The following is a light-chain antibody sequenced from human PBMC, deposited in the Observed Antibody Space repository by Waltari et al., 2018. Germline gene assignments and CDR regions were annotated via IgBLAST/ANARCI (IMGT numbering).Light chain of an antibody. V-gene: IGKV3-15*01. CDR1: QSVDSN. CDR2: GAS. CDR3: QQYYNWPYT. Sequence: EIVMTQSPATLSVSPGERATLSCRASQSVDSNLAWYQQKPCQPPRLLLYGASTRATGVPARFSGSGSGTEFTLTISSLQSADFAVYYCQQYYNWPYTFGQGTKLEIK. J-gene: IGKJ2*01.